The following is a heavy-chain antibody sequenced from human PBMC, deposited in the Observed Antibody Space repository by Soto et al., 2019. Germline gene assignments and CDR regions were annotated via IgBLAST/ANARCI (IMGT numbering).Heavy chain of an antibody. CDR1: GGSISNSNW. V-gene: IGHV4-4*02. J-gene: IGHJ6*02. Sequence: SETLSLTCVVSGGSISNSNWWSWVRQPPGKGLEWIGEIYHTGSTNYNPSLKGRVTILVDKSRNQFSLRLSSVTAADTAVYYCASEKVSGYGMDVWGQGTTVTVSS. CDR2: IYHTGST. CDR3: ASEKVSGYGMDV.